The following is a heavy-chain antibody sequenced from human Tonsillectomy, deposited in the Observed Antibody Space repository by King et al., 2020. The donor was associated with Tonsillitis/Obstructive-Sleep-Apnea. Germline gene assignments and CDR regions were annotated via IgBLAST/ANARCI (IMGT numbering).Heavy chain of an antibody. V-gene: IGHV4-59*01. CDR1: GGSISSYY. D-gene: IGHD2-15*01. CDR2: MYNSGST. J-gene: IGHJ4*02. Sequence: QLQESGPGLVKPSETLSLTCTVSGGSISSYYWSWLRQPPGKGLAWIGYMYNSGSTNYNPSLKSRVTISVDTSKNQFSLKLSSVTAADTAVYYCAGGYGSGGSCYSGVIDYWGQGTLVTVSS. CDR3: AGGYGSGGSCYSGVIDY.